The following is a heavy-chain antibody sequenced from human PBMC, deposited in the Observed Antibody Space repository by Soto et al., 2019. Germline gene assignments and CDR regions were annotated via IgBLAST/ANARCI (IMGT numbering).Heavy chain of an antibody. CDR2: ISAYNGNT. V-gene: IGHV1-18*01. J-gene: IGHJ4*02. CDR1: GYTFTSYG. D-gene: IGHD6-13*01. CDR3: ARDLGFFKSLIAEPGPYAF. Sequence: ASVKVSCKASGYTFTSYGISWVRQAPGQGLEWMGWISAYNGNTNYAQKPQGRVTMTTDTSTSTAYMEPRSLRSDDTAVYYCARDLGFFKSLIAEPGPYAFWGQGSLVPVSS.